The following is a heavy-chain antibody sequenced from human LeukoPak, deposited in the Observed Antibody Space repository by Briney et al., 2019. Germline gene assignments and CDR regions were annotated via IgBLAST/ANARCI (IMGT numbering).Heavy chain of an antibody. CDR1: GFTFRKYG. V-gene: IGHV3-33*01. CDR2: IWYDGSNE. CDR3: ARIIGPYWYLDL. D-gene: IGHD3-10*01. Sequence: PGTSLRLSCAASGFTFRKYGMHWVRQAPGKGLEGVAIIWYDGSNEYCADSVKGRFTISRDNSKNTLYLQMNSLRAEDTAVYYCARIIGPYWYLDLWGRGTLVTVSS. J-gene: IGHJ2*01.